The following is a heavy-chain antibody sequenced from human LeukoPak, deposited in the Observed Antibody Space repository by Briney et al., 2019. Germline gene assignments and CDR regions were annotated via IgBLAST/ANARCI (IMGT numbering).Heavy chain of an antibody. V-gene: IGHV1-18*04. CDR1: GYTFTSYG. D-gene: IGHD2-15*01. CDR3: ARDSRYCSGGSCYPNWFDP. J-gene: IGHJ5*02. CDR2: ISAYNGNT. Sequence: ASVKVSCKASGYTFTSYGISWVRQAPGQGLEWMGWISAYNGNTNYAQKLQGRVTITTDTSTSTAYMELRSLRSDDTAVYYCARDSRYCSGGSCYPNWFDPWGQGTLVTVSS.